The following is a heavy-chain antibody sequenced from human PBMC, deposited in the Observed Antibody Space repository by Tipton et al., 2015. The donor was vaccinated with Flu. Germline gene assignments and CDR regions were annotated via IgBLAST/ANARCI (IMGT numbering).Heavy chain of an antibody. Sequence: TLSLTCTVSGGSISSGGYYWSWIRQHPGKGLEWIGYIYYSGSTYYNPSLKSRVTISVDTTKNQFSLKLSSVPAADTSVYYCASNAVGVFDCWGQGTLVTVYS. CDR2: IYYSGST. D-gene: IGHD4-23*01. V-gene: IGHV4-31*03. CDR1: GGSISSGGYY. CDR3: ASNAVGVFDC. J-gene: IGHJ4*02.